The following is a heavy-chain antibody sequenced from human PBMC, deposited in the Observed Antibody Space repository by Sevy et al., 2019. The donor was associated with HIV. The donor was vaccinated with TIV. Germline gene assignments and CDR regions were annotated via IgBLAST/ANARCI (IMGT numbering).Heavy chain of an antibody. J-gene: IGHJ3*02. CDR2: ISSSSITI. CDR3: ARDGVYYDSSGPRARGAFDI. Sequence: GGSLRLSCAASGFTFSSYSMNWVRQAPGKGREWVSYISSSSITIYYTDSVKGRFTISRENAKNSLYLKMNSLRDEDTAVYYCARDGVYYDSSGPRARGAFDIWGQGTMVTVSS. D-gene: IGHD3-22*01. V-gene: IGHV3-48*02. CDR1: GFTFSSYS.